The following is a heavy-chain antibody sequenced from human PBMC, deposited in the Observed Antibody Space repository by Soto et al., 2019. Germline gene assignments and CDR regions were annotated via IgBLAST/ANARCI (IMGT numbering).Heavy chain of an antibody. J-gene: IGHJ4*02. V-gene: IGHV1-3*01. CDR2: INAGNGNT. CDR1: AYTFTRYA. Sequence: ASEKFSCKASAYTFTRYAMHSVRQAPGQRLEWMGWINAGNGNTKYSQKFQGRVTITRDTSASTAYMELSSLRSDDTAVYYFARESPPADYWGQGTLVTVSS. CDR3: ARESPPADY.